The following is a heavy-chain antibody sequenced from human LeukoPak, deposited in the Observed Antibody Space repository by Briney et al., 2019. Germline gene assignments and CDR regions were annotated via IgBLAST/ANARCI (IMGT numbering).Heavy chain of an antibody. D-gene: IGHD6-19*01. CDR3: AKASCVSDADAVL. J-gene: IGHJ4*02. CDR2: LRGNDDT. CDR1: GFSFTSYA. V-gene: IGHV3-23*01. Sequence: GGSLRLSCAASGFSFTSYAMSWVRQAPARGLEWVSSLRGNDDTFYADSVKGRFTLSRDHSRNTVYLQLNSLTVEDTAVYYCAKASCVSDADAVLWGQGTLVTVSS.